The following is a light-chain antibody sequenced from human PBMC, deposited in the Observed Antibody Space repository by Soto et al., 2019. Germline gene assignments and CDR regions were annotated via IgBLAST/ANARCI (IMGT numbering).Light chain of an antibody. J-gene: IGKJ2*01. CDR3: QQRSNWPPT. CDR1: QSVSNF. Sequence: EIVLTQSPATLSLPPGETATLSCRASQSVSNFLAWYQQKPGQAPRLLIYETDHRATGIPDRFSGSGSGTDFALTITSLEPEDFAVYHCQQRSNWPPTFGQGSNLEIK. CDR2: ETD. V-gene: IGKV3-11*01.